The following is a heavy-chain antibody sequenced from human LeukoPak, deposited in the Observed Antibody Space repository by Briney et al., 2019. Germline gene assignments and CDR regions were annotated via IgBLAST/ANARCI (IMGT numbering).Heavy chain of an antibody. CDR1: GFTFSSYA. Sequence: PGGSLRLSCAASGFTFSSYAMHWVRQAPGKGLEWVAVISYDGSNKYYADSVKGRFTISRDNSKNTLYLQMNSLRAEDTAVYYCAKDRGSYGSGNYMDVWGKGTTVTISS. J-gene: IGHJ6*03. V-gene: IGHV3-30*04. CDR3: AKDRGSYGSGNYMDV. CDR2: ISYDGSNK. D-gene: IGHD3-10*01.